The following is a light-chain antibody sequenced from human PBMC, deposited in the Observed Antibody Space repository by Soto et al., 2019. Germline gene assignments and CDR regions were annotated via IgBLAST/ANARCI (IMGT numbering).Light chain of an antibody. CDR3: QQYNNWPRT. J-gene: IGKJ1*01. CDR1: QSVSSN. CDR2: GAS. V-gene: IGKV3-15*01. Sequence: EIVMTQSPATLSVSPGERATLSCRASQSVSSNLAWYQQKPGQAPRLLIYGASTRATGIPARFSGSGSGTEFTLTSSSLQSDEVAVYYCQQYNNWPRTFGQGTKVEIK.